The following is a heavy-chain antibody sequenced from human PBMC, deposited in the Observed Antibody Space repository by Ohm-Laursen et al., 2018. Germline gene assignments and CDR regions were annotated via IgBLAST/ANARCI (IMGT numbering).Heavy chain of an antibody. J-gene: IGHJ4*02. V-gene: IGHV3-48*03. CDR3: GRVGYDSRGYPVDY. CDR1: GFTFSNFE. D-gene: IGHD3-22*01. Sequence: GSLRLSCSASGFTFSNFEMNWVRQAPGKGLEWVSYISSGSLSIYYADSVKGRFTISRDNAKNSLYLQMKSLRAEDTAVYYCGRVGYDSRGYPVDYWGQGTLVSVSS. CDR2: ISSGSLSI.